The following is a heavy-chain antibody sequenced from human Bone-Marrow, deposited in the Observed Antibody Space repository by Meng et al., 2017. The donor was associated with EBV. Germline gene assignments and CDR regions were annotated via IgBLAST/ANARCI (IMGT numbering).Heavy chain of an antibody. Sequence: QMQRVQSGAEVKTPGASVKVSCKAPGYTFTGYYMHWVRQAPGQGLEWMGRINPNSGGTNYAQKFQGRVTMTRDTSISTAYMELSRLRSDDTAVYYCARRVTMVRGVITNWFDPWGQGTLVTVSS. J-gene: IGHJ5*02. D-gene: IGHD3-10*01. CDR1: GYTFTGYY. V-gene: IGHV1-2*06. CDR2: INPNSGGT. CDR3: ARRVTMVRGVITNWFDP.